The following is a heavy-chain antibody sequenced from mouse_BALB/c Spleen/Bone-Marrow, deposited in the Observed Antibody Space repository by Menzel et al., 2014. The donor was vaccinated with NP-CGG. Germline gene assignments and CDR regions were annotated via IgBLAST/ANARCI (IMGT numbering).Heavy chain of an antibody. Sequence: EVNVVESGGDLVKPGGSLKLSCAASGFTFSSYGMSWVRQTPDKRLEWVATISSGGSYTYYPDSVKGRFTISRDNAKNTLYLQMGSLKSEDTAMYYCARDGLDYWGQGTTLTVSS. CDR1: GFTFSSYG. J-gene: IGHJ2*01. CDR2: ISSGGSYT. V-gene: IGHV5-6*01. D-gene: IGHD3-1*01. CDR3: ARDGLDY.